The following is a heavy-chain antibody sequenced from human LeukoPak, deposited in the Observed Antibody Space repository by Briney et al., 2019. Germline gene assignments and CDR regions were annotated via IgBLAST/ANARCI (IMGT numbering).Heavy chain of an antibody. V-gene: IGHV3-73*01. J-gene: IGHJ5*02. CDR2: IRSKANSYAT. CDR1: GFTFSGSA. Sequence: GGSLRLSCAASGFTFSGSAMHWVRQASGKGLEWVGRIRSKANSYATAYAASVKGRFTISRDDSKNTAYLQMNSLKTEDTAVYYCSARIYGDFSWFDPWGQGTLVTVSS. D-gene: IGHD4-17*01. CDR3: SARIYGDFSWFDP.